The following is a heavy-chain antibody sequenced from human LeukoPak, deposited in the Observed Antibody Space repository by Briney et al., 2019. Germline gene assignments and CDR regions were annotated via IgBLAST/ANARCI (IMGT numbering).Heavy chain of an antibody. J-gene: IGHJ4*02. Sequence: SVKVSFKASGGTFSSYAISWVRQAPGQGLEWMGGIIPILGIANYAQKFQGRVTITAHKSTSTAYMELSSLRSEDTAVYDCARDPRDSSGSLFDYWGQGTLVTVSS. CDR3: ARDPRDSSGSLFDY. V-gene: IGHV1-69*04. CDR1: GGTFSSYA. CDR2: IIPILGIA. D-gene: IGHD3-22*01.